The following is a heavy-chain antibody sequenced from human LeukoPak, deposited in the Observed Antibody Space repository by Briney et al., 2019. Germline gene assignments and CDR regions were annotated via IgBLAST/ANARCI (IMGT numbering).Heavy chain of an antibody. CDR1: EFTVSSNY. D-gene: IGHD1-26*01. J-gene: IGHJ4*02. CDR3: ARMGVGAMGF. CDR2: IYSGGST. V-gene: IGHV3-53*01. Sequence: PGGSLRLSCAASEFTVSSNYMSWVRQAPGNGLEWVSVIYSGGSTYYADSVKGRFTISRDNSKNILYLQMNSLRAEDTAVYYCARMGVGAMGFWGQGTLVTVSS.